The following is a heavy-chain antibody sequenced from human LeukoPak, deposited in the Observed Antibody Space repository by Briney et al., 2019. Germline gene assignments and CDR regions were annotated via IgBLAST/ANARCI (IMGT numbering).Heavy chain of an antibody. CDR2: INHSGST. V-gene: IGHV4-34*01. Sequence: SETLSLTCAVYGGSFSGHYWSWIRQPPGKGLEWIGEINHSGSTNYNPSLKSRVTISVDTSKNQFSLKLSSVTAADTAVYYCARGTPIAAAGRGRWFDPWGQGTLVTVSS. J-gene: IGHJ5*02. CDR3: ARGTPIAAAGRGRWFDP. D-gene: IGHD6-13*01. CDR1: GGSFSGHY.